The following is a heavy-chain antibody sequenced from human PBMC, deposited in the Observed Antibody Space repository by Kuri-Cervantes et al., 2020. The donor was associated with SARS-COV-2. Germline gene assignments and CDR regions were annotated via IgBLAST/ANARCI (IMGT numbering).Heavy chain of an antibody. Sequence: SLKISCAASGFTFSDYYMSWIRQAPGKGLEWVSYISSSGSTIYYADSVKGRFTISRDNAKNSLYLQMNSLRAEDTAVYYCARDRRSYYYDSSGYSDAFDIWGPGTMVTVSS. CDR1: GFTFSDYY. CDR3: ARDRRSYYYDSSGYSDAFDI. CDR2: ISSSGSTI. D-gene: IGHD3-22*01. J-gene: IGHJ3*02. V-gene: IGHV3-11*04.